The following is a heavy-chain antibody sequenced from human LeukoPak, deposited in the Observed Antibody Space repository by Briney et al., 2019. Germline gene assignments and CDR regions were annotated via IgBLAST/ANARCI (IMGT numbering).Heavy chain of an antibody. CDR2: IYYSGST. V-gene: IGHV4-31*03. J-gene: IGHJ4*02. D-gene: IGHD3-22*01. Sequence: SQTLSLTCTVSSGSISSGGYYWSWIRQHPGKGLEWIGYIYYSGSTYYNPSLNSRVTISVDTSKNQFSLKLSSVTAADTAVYYCARENDSSGYYLDFDYWGQGTLVTVSS. CDR3: ARENDSSGYYLDFDY. CDR1: SGSISSGGYY.